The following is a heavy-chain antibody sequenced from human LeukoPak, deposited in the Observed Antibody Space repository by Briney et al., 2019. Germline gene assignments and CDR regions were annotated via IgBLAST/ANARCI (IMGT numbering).Heavy chain of an antibody. Sequence: GGSLRLSCAASGFTFDDYGMSWVRQAPGKGLEWVSGINWNGGSTGYADSVKGRFTISRDSAKTSLYLQMSSLRAEDTALYYCVRDLAPNYYDSSSHLGDYWGQGTLVTVSS. CDR2: INWNGGST. V-gene: IGHV3-20*04. CDR3: VRDLAPNYYDSSSHLGDY. CDR1: GFTFDDYG. J-gene: IGHJ4*02. D-gene: IGHD3-22*01.